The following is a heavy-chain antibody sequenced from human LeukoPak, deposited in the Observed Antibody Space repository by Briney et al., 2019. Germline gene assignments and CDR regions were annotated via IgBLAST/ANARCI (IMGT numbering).Heavy chain of an antibody. Sequence: GGSVTVSCTASGYTFTNFGISWVRQAPGKGLEYMGWISTTNGDTNYALTVQGRVTMTTDASTTTATMELSTLRSDVSGVYYCARDTVRFAPSHPQRAAFDVWGQGTLVTVSS. CDR1: GYTFTNFG. V-gene: IGHV1-18*01. J-gene: IGHJ3*01. D-gene: IGHD3-3*01. CDR2: ISTTNGDT. CDR3: ARDTVRFAPSHPQRAAFDV.